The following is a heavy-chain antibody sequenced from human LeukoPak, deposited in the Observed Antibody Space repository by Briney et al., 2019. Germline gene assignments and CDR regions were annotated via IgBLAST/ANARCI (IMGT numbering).Heavy chain of an antibody. CDR1: SDSINTHS. CDR2: ISPSGNT. Sequence: SETLSLTCSVSSDSINTHSWSWIRQPAGKTLEWIGHISPSGNTNYNPSLKSRVTMSVDTSKNHFSLKLSSVTAADTAVYYCARRAYWYFDLWGRGTLVTVSS. V-gene: IGHV4-4*07. CDR3: ARRAYWYFDL. J-gene: IGHJ2*01.